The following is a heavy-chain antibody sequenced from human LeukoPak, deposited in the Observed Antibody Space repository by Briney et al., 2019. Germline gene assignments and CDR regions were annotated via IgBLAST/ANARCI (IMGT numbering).Heavy chain of an antibody. Sequence: ASVKVSCTASGYTFTSYYMHWVRQAPGQGLEWMGIINPSGGSTSYAQKFQGRVTMTRDMSTSTVYMELSSLRSEDTAVYYCARDDRSGGVDYWGQGTLVTVSS. D-gene: IGHD3-22*01. CDR1: GYTFTSYY. J-gene: IGHJ4*02. V-gene: IGHV1-46*01. CDR2: INPSGGST. CDR3: ARDDRSGGVDY.